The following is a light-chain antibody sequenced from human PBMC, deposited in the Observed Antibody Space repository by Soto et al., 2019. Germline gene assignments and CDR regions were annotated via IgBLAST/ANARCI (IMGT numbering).Light chain of an antibody. CDR2: AAS. V-gene: IGKV1-39*01. CDR1: QSISSY. CDR3: QQYNNWPLT. J-gene: IGKJ4*01. Sequence: DIQMTQSPSSLSASVGDRVTITCGASQSISSYLNWYQQKPGKAPKLLIYAASSLQSGVPSRFSGSGSGTEFTLTITSLQSEDFAVYYCQQYNNWPLTFGGGTKVDIK.